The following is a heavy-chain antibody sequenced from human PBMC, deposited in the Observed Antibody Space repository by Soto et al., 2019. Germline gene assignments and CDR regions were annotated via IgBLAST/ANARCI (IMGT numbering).Heavy chain of an antibody. Sequence: GASVKVSCKASGYTFTIYGISWVRQAPGQGLEWMGWISAYNGNTNYAQKLQGRVTMATDTSTSTAYMELRSLRSDDTAVYYCARELSSGWYGFFDYWGQGTLVTVSS. CDR2: ISAYNGNT. CDR3: ARELSSGWYGFFDY. J-gene: IGHJ4*02. V-gene: IGHV1-18*01. CDR1: GYTFTIYG. D-gene: IGHD6-19*01.